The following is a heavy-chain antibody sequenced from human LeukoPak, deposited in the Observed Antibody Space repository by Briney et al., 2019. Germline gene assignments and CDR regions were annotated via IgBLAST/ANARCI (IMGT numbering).Heavy chain of an antibody. Sequence: GASVKVTCKASGYTFTSYGISWVRHAPGQGIEWMGWISAYNGNTNYAQELQGRVSMTTDTSTSTSYMELRSLRSDDTAVYCCAIDQGSEAVLDNYYVMYVWGQGTTVTVSS. CDR1: GYTFTSYG. J-gene: IGHJ6*02. D-gene: IGHD3/OR15-3a*01. CDR2: ISAYNGNT. V-gene: IGHV1-18*01. CDR3: AIDQGSEAVLDNYYVMYV.